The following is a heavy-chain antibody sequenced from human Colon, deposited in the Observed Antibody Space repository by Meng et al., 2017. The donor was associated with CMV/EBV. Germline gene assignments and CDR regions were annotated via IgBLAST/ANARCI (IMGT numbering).Heavy chain of an antibody. V-gene: IGHV1-69*15. CDR1: GGIFSIYS. CDR3: ASLSGGDFDY. J-gene: IGHJ4*02. CDR2: IIPIFRKV. D-gene: IGHD1-26*01. Sequence: VQLEQSGAELKKPGSSVMVSCRAAGGIFSIYSLTWVRQAPGQGLEWMGRIIPIFRKVNYAQNFQGRVTIIADEPTSTGYMELRNLRSEDTAVYYCASLSGGDFDYWGQGTLVTVSS.